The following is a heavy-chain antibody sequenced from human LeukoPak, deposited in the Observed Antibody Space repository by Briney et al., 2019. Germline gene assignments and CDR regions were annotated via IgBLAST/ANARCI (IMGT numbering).Heavy chain of an antibody. CDR2: IRYDGSNK. CDR1: GFTFSDYY. Sequence: PGGSLRLSCAASGFTFSDYYMSWIRQAPGKGLEWVAFIRYDGSNKYYADSVKGRFTISRDNSKNTLYLQMNSLRAEDTAVYYCALGSGYDSTFDYWGQGTLVTVSS. CDR3: ALGSGYDSTFDY. V-gene: IGHV3-30*02. J-gene: IGHJ4*02. D-gene: IGHD5-12*01.